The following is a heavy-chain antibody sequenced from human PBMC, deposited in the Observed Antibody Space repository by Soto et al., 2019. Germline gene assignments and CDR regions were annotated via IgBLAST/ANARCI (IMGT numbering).Heavy chain of an antibody. J-gene: IGHJ4*02. D-gene: IGHD4-17*01. CDR3: ARHPAMTSALFDC. V-gene: IGHV4-39*01. CDR2: IYYSGNT. CDR1: GDSISSSRYY. Sequence: PSETLSLTCTVSGDSISSSRYYWGRLPQPPGKGLEWIGSIYYSGNTYYNPPLKSRVTVSVDTYKNQFSLKLSSVTAADTAVYYCARHPAMTSALFDCWGQGTLVTVSS.